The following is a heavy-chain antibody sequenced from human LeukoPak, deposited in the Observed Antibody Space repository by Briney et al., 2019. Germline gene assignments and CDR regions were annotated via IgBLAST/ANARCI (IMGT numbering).Heavy chain of an antibody. V-gene: IGHV3-15*01. Sequence: GGSLRLSCAASGFTFSNYAMSWVRQAPGKGLEWVGRIKSKTDGGTTDYAAPVKGRFTISRDDSKNTLYLQMNSLKTEDTAVYYCTTEGYYYDSSGYYAFFDYWGQGTLVTVSS. CDR1: GFTFSNYA. J-gene: IGHJ4*02. CDR3: TTEGYYYDSSGYYAFFDY. CDR2: IKSKTDGGTT. D-gene: IGHD3-22*01.